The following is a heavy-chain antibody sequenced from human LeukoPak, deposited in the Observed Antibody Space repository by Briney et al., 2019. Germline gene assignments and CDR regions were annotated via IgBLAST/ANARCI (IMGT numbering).Heavy chain of an antibody. D-gene: IGHD6-19*01. V-gene: IGHV3-7*01. J-gene: IGHJ4*02. Sequence: GGSLRLSCAGSGFTFSSYLMTWVRQAPGKGLEWVANIKQDGSEKNYVDSVKGRFTISRDNPKNSLYLQMNNLKVEDTAVYYCARDRVAGADYWGQGTLVTVSS. CDR2: IKQDGSEK. CDR1: GFTFSSYL. CDR3: ARDRVAGADY.